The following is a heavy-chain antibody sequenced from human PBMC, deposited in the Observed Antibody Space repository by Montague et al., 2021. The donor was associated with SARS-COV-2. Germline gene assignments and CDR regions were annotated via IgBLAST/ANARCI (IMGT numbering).Heavy chain of an antibody. CDR1: GGSISTSPYF. D-gene: IGHD2-15*01. J-gene: IGHJ4*02. CDR2: IYYSGST. Sequence: SETLSLTCTVSGGSISTSPYFWGWVRQPPGKGLEWIGSIYYSGSTYYNPSLKSRVAISIGTSENQFSLKLSSVTAADTAVYYCARHYSATLPAVYWGQGTLVTVSS. CDR3: ARHYSATLPAVY. V-gene: IGHV4-39*07.